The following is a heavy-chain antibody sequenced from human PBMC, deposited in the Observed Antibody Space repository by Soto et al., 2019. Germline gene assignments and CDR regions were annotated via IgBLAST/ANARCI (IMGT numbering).Heavy chain of an antibody. J-gene: IGHJ4*02. CDR2: IYYSGST. CDR3: ARHFEVVAGTDY. Sequence: SETLSLTCTVSGGSISSYYWSWIRQPPGKGLEWIGYIYYSGSTNYNPSLKSRVTISVDTSKNQFSLKLSSVTAADTAVYYCARHFEVVAGTDYWGQGTLVTVSS. CDR1: GGSISSYY. D-gene: IGHD2-15*01. V-gene: IGHV4-59*08.